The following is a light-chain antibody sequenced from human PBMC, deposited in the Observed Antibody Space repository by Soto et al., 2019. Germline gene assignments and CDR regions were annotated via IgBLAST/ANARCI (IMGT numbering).Light chain of an antibody. Sequence: GMTQSPATLSVAQGERVTFSCRASQGVSRKLAWYQHKPGQAPRLLISGASTGATGIPARFSGSGSGTEFTLTISSLQSEDCAIYYCQQYHTWPITFGGGTKVDIK. V-gene: IGKV3-15*01. CDR3: QQYHTWPIT. CDR2: GAS. J-gene: IGKJ4*01. CDR1: QGVSRK.